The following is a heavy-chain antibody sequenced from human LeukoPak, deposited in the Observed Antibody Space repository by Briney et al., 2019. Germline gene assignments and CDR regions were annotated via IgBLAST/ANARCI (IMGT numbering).Heavy chain of an antibody. J-gene: IGHJ6*02. CDR1: GFMFSSHD. CDR2: IGTAGDT. Sequence: PGGSLRLSCAASGFMFSSHDMHWVRQVPGKGLEWVSAIGTAGDTHYPDSVKGRFTISRENAKNSLYLQMNSLRVGDTAVYYCARVPYTSSRSGRPYYYGMDVWGQGTTVTVSS. CDR3: ARVPYTSSRSGRPYYYGMDV. D-gene: IGHD6-13*01. V-gene: IGHV3-13*01.